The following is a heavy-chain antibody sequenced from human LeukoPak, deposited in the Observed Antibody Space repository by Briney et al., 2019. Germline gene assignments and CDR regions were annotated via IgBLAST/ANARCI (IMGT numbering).Heavy chain of an antibody. Sequence: PGGSLRLSCAASGFTFSSYSMNWVRQAPGKGLEWVSSISSSSSYIYYADSVKGRFTISRDNAKNSLYLQMNSLRAEDTAVYYCARGGFLEWQSDYMNWFDPWGQGTLVTVSS. CDR1: GFTFSSYS. V-gene: IGHV3-21*01. D-gene: IGHD3-3*01. J-gene: IGHJ5*02. CDR3: ARGGFLEWQSDYMNWFDP. CDR2: ISSSSSYI.